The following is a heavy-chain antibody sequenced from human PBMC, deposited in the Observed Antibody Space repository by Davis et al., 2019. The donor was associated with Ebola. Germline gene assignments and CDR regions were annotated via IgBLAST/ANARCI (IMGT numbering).Heavy chain of an antibody. CDR3: ARDVGSIQLWFSWFDP. D-gene: IGHD5-18*01. Sequence: PGGSLRLSCAASGFTFSSYWMSWVRQAPGKGLEWVANIKQDGSEKYYVDSVKGRFTISRDNAKNSLYLQMNSLRAEDTAVYYCARDVGSIQLWFSWFDPWGQGTLVTVSS. V-gene: IGHV3-7*03. CDR1: GFTFSSYW. J-gene: IGHJ5*02. CDR2: IKQDGSEK.